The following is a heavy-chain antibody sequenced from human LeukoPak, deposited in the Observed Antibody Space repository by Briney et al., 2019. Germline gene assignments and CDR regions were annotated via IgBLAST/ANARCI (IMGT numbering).Heavy chain of an antibody. CDR2: ISYDGSNK. J-gene: IGHJ6*02. D-gene: IGHD3-10*01. CDR3: AKVISSGSYYPVDV. V-gene: IGHV3-30*18. Sequence: GGSLRLSCAASGFTFSTYVMHWVRQAPGQGLEWVGVISYDGSNKYYADSVKGRFTISRDNSKNTLYLQMNSLRAEDTAVYYCAKVISSGSYYPVDVWGQGTTVTVSS. CDR1: GFTFSTYV.